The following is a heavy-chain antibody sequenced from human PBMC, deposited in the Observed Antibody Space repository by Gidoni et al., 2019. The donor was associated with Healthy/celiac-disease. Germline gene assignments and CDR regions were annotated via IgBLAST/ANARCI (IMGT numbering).Heavy chain of an antibody. D-gene: IGHD6-13*01. Sequence: EVQLVESGGGLVQPGGSLRFSCAASGFAFSSYEMNWVRQAPGKGLEWVSYISSSGSTIYYADSVKGRFTISRDNAKNSLYLQMNSLRAEDTAVYYCARKLIAARDFDPWGQGTLVTVSS. CDR2: ISSSGSTI. CDR3: ARKLIAARDFDP. J-gene: IGHJ5*02. CDR1: GFAFSSYE. V-gene: IGHV3-48*03.